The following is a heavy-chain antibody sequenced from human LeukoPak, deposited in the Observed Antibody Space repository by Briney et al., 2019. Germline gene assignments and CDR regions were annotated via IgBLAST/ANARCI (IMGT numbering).Heavy chain of an antibody. Sequence: GGSLKLSCAASGFTFSGSAMHWVRQASGKGLEWVGRIRSKANSYATAYAASVKGRFTISRDDSKNTAYLQVNSLKTEDTAVYYCTTRLVPPFDYYYYGMDVWGQGTTVTVSS. V-gene: IGHV3-73*01. CDR2: IRSKANSYAT. D-gene: IGHD6-6*01. CDR3: TTRLVPPFDYYYYGMDV. CDR1: GFTFSGSA. J-gene: IGHJ6*02.